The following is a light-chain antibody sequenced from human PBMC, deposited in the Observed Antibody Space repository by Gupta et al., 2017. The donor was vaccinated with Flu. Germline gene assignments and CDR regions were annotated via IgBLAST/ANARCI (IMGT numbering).Light chain of an antibody. J-gene: IGKJ2*01. CDR3: QQSDSDPPVT. V-gene: IGKV1-39*01. Sequence: DIQMTQSPSSLSASVGDRVIITCRASQSVNTFLNWYQHKPGKAPKLLIHDASILQNGVPSRFSGSGYGTDFTLTISSRQPEDFATYYCQQSDSDPPVTFGQGTKLESK. CDR1: QSVNTF. CDR2: DAS.